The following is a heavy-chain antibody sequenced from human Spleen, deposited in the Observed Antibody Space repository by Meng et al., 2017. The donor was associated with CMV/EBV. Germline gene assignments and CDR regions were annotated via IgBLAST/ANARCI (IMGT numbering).Heavy chain of an antibody. V-gene: IGHV1-2*02. CDR2: INPNSGGT. CDR1: GYTFTGYY. CDR3: ASSSIAARREIYYYGMDV. Sequence: ASVKVSCKASGYTFTGYYMHWVRQAPGQGLEWMGWINPNSGGTNYAQKFQGRVTMTRDTSTSTVYMELSSLRSEDTAVYYCASSSIAARREIYYYGMDVWGQGTTVTVSS. D-gene: IGHD6-6*01. J-gene: IGHJ6*02.